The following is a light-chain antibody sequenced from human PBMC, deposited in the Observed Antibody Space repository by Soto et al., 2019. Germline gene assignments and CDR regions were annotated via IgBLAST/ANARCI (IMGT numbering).Light chain of an antibody. CDR3: QTWGTGIAV. J-gene: IGLJ7*01. CDR2: LNSDGSH. Sequence: QPVLTQSPSASASLGASVKLTCTLSSGHSSYAIAWHQQQPEKGPRYLMKLNSDGSHSKGDGIPDRFSGSSSGAERCLTISSLQSEDEADYYCQTWGTGIAVFGGGTKLTVL. CDR1: SGHSSYA. V-gene: IGLV4-69*01.